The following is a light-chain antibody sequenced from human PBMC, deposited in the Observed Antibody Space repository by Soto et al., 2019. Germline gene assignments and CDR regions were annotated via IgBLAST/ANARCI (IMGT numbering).Light chain of an antibody. J-gene: IGKJ4*01. CDR1: QSVSSSY. CDR3: QQYGSSPAT. CDR2: GAS. Sequence: EIVLTQSPGTLSLSPGERATLSCRASQSVSSSYLSWYQQKPGQAPRLLIYGASSRATGIPDRFSGSGSGTVFTLTISRLEPEDFAVYYCQQYGSSPATFGGGTKVEIK. V-gene: IGKV3-20*01.